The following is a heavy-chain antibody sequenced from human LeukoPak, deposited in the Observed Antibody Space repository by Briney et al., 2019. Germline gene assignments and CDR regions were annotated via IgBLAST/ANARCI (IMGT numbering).Heavy chain of an antibody. J-gene: IGHJ6*03. CDR2: LSYDGINK. Sequence: GGSLRLSCAVSGFTLSNYGMHWVRQAPGKGLEWVAFLSYDGINKFYGDPVKGRFSISKDNSKKTLYLRMNTLRPEDTAVYYCAKDFRVSSYFMDVWGKGTTVTVSS. CDR3: AKDFRVSSYFMDV. V-gene: IGHV3-30*18. D-gene: IGHD4-11*01. CDR1: GFTLSNYG.